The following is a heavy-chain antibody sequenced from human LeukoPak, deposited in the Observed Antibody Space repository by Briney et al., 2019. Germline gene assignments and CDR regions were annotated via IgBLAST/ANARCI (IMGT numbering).Heavy chain of an antibody. V-gene: IGHV3-21*01. Sequence: GGSLRLSCAASGFTFSTYSMNWVRQAPGQGLEWVSSISSSSTYIYYVDSVKGRFTISRDNSRNSLYLQMNNLRAEDTAVYYCARWDRFHGVWGQGTLVTVSS. D-gene: IGHD1-14*01. CDR2: ISSSSTYI. CDR1: GFTFSTYS. J-gene: IGHJ4*02. CDR3: ARWDRFHGV.